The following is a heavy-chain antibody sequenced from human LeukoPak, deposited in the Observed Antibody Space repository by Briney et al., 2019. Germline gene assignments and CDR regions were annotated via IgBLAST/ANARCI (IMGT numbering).Heavy chain of an antibody. Sequence: GGSLRLSCAASGFTFSSYWMSWVRQAPGKGLEWVANIKQDGSEKYYVDSVKGRFTISRDNAKNSLYLQMNSLRAEDTAVYYCARDGFGETPEPRYYYYYYMDVWGKGTTVTVSS. CDR3: ARDGFGETPEPRYYYYYYMDV. D-gene: IGHD3-10*01. J-gene: IGHJ6*03. CDR1: GFTFSSYW. CDR2: IKQDGSEK. V-gene: IGHV3-7*01.